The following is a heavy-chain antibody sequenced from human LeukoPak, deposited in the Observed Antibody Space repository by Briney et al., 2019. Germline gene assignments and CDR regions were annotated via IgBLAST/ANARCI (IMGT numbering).Heavy chain of an antibody. Sequence: PGGSLRLSCAASGFTFSNAWMSWVRQAPGKGLEWVGRIKSKTDGGTTDYAAPVKGRFTISRDDSKNTLYLQMNSLRAEDTAVYYCAKPLEPVVPVDYYYYYYYMDVWGKGTTVTVSS. CDR3: AKPLEPVVPVDYYYYYYYMDV. CDR2: IKSKTDGGTT. CDR1: GFTFSNAW. D-gene: IGHD2-2*01. J-gene: IGHJ6*03. V-gene: IGHV3-15*01.